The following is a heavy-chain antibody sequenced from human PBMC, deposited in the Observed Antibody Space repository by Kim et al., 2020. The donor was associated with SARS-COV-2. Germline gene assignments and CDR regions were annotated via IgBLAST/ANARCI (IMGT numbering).Heavy chain of an antibody. V-gene: IGHV1-69*13. J-gene: IGHJ5*02. D-gene: IGHD6-19*01. CDR2: IIPIFGTA. Sequence: SVKVSCKASGGTFSSYAISWVRQAPGQGLEWMGGIIPIFGTANYAQKFQGRVTITADESTSTAYMELSSLRSEDTAVYYCAGGFLYSSGTPNWFDPWGQGTLVTVSS. CDR1: GGTFSSYA. CDR3: AGGFLYSSGTPNWFDP.